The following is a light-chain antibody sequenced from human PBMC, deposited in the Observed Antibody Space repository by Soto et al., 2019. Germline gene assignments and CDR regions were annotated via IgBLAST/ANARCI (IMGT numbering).Light chain of an antibody. V-gene: IGLV2-23*02. Sequence: QSALTQPASVSGSPGQSITISCTGTNSNVGNYNLVSWYQQHPGRAPKLLIYEVTKRPSGVSNRFSASKSGNTASLTISGLQAEDEADYYCCSYAGRSDYVFGTGTKV. CDR2: EVT. CDR3: CSYAGRSDYV. CDR1: NSNVGNYNL. J-gene: IGLJ1*01.